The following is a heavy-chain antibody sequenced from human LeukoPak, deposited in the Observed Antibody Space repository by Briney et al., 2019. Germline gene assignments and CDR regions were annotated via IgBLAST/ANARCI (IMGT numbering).Heavy chain of an antibody. CDR3: ARSFGELLLWFDP. Sequence: SETPSLTCTVSGGSISSSSYYWGWICQPPGKGLEWIGSIYYSGSTYYNPSLKSRVTISVDTSKNQFSLKLSSVTAADTAVYYCARSFGELLLWFDPWGQGTLVTVSS. J-gene: IGHJ5*02. CDR1: GGSISSSSYY. D-gene: IGHD3-10*01. V-gene: IGHV4-39*07. CDR2: IYYSGST.